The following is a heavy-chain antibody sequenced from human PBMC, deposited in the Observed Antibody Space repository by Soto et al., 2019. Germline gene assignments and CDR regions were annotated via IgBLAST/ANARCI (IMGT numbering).Heavy chain of an antibody. CDR2: IWYDGSNK. V-gene: IGHV3-33*01. D-gene: IGHD4-17*01. CDR3: ARDGWATVTAVDY. CDR1: GFTFSSYG. Sequence: GGSLRLSCAASGFTFSSYGMHWVRQAPGKGLEWVAVIWYDGSNKYYADSVKGRFTISRDNSKNTLYLQMNSLRAEDTAVYYCARDGWATVTAVDYWGQGTLVTVSS. J-gene: IGHJ4*02.